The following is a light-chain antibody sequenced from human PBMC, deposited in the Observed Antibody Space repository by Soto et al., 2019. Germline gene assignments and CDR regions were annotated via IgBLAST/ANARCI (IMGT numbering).Light chain of an antibody. J-gene: IGKJ1*01. V-gene: IGKV3-15*01. CDR2: SAS. CDR1: QSVSSK. Sequence: EIVMTPSPATPSPSPGQKATPPRRASQSVSSKLAWYQQRPGQAPRLLIYSASTRATGIPARFSGSGSGTDFTLTISSLQPEDFATYYCQQAYGAPPTFGQGTKVDIK. CDR3: QQAYGAPPT.